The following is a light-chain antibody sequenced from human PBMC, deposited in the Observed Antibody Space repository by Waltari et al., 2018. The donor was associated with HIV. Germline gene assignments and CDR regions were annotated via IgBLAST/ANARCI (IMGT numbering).Light chain of an antibody. Sequence: QSALTQPASVSGSPGQSITLSCTGTSSDVPFYNTVPWYQLHPGKAPKLIIYEVNNRPSGVSNRFSGSKSDNTASLTISGLQAEDEADYYCGSSMTNVNMDVFGGGTKLTVL. CDR3: GSSMTNVNMDV. V-gene: IGLV2-14*01. CDR2: EVN. CDR1: SSDVPFYNT. J-gene: IGLJ2*01.